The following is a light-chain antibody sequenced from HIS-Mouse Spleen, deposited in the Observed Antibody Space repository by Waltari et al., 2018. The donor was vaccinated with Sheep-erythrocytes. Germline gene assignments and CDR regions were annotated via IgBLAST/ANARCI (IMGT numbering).Light chain of an antibody. CDR3: CSYAGSSTPWV. CDR1: SSDVGSYNL. CDR2: EGS. V-gene: IGLV2-23*01. J-gene: IGLJ3*02. Sequence: QSALTQPASVSGSPGQSITIPCTGSSSDVGSYNLVSSYHQHPGKAPKLMIYEGSNRPSGVSNRFSGSKSGNTASLTISGLQAEDEADYYCCSYAGSSTPWVFGGGTKLTVL.